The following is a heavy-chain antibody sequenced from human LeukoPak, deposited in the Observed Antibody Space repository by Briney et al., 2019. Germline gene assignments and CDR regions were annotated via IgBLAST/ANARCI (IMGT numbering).Heavy chain of an antibody. CDR2: IIPIFGTA. Sequence: SVKVSCKASEGTFSSYAISWVRQAPGQGLEWMGGIIPIFGTANYAQKFQGRVTITADESTSTAYMELSSLRSEDTAVYYCATNPMTTGVFDYWGQGTLVTVSS. V-gene: IGHV1-69*13. J-gene: IGHJ4*02. CDR1: EGTFSSYA. CDR3: ATNPMTTGVFDY. D-gene: IGHD4-23*01.